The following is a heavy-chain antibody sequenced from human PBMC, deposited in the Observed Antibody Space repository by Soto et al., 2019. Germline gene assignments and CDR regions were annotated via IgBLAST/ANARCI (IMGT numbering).Heavy chain of an antibody. D-gene: IGHD3-3*01. CDR1: GFTFSSYA. CDR2: ISGSGGST. CDR3: AKDRALPSITIFGVVITYFDY. J-gene: IGHJ4*02. Sequence: GGSLRLSCAASGFTFSSYAMSWVRQAPGKGLEWVSAISGSGGSTYYADSVKGRFTISRDNSKNTLYLQMNSLRAEDTAVYYCAKDRALPSITIFGVVITYFDYWGQGTLVTVSS. V-gene: IGHV3-23*01.